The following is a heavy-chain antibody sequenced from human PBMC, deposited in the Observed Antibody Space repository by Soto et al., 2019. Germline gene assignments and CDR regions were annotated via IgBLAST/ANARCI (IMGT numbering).Heavy chain of an antibody. V-gene: IGHV3-23*01. J-gene: IGHJ4*02. CDR1: GITFSSYA. CDR2: VSGDTGST. Sequence: EVQLLESGGGLVQPGGSLRLSCAVSGITFSSYAMSWVRQAPGKGLEWVSGVSGDTGSTFYADSVKGRCIVSRDNSKNTSYLNMNSLRADDTAVYYCAKDGSGSYQPTFFDYWGQGTLVTVSS. CDR3: AKDGSGSYQPTFFDY. D-gene: IGHD1-26*01.